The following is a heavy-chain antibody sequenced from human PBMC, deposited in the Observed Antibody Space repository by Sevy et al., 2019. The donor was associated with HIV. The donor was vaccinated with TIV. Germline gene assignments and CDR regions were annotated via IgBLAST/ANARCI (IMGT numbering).Heavy chain of an antibody. Sequence: ASVKVSCKASGYTFTSYDINWVRQATGQGLEWMGWMNPNSGNTGYAQKFQGRVTMTRNTSISTAYMELSSLRSEDTAVYYCARVLGYCSGGSCYSRSWLDPWGQGTLVTVSS. J-gene: IGHJ5*02. V-gene: IGHV1-8*01. CDR2: MNPNSGNT. CDR1: GYTFTSYD. CDR3: ARVLGYCSGGSCYSRSWLDP. D-gene: IGHD2-15*01.